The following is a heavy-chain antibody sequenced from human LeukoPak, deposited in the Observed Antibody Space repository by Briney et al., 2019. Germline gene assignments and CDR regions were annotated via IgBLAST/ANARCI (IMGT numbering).Heavy chain of an antibody. J-gene: IGHJ4*02. CDR1: GGSISSYY. V-gene: IGHV4-59*01. D-gene: IGHD6-19*01. CDR2: IYYSGST. CDR3: ARTGSGYSSGWYSPDY. Sequence: SETLSLTCTVSGGSISSYYWSWIRQPPGKGLEWIGYIYYSGSTNYNPSLKSRVTISVDTSKNQFSLKLSSVTAADTAVYYCARTGSGYSSGWYSPDYWGQGTLVTVSS.